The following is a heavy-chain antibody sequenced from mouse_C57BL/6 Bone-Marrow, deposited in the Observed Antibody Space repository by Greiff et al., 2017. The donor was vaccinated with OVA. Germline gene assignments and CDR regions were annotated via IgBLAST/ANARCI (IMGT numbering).Heavy chain of an antibody. CDR3: ARLELGLFDY. CDR2: ISSGSSTI. CDR1: GFPFSDYG. J-gene: IGHJ2*01. V-gene: IGHV5-17*01. Sequence: EVKLVESGGGLVKPGGSLKLSCAASGFPFSDYGMHWVRQAPEKGLEWVAYISSGSSTIYYADTVKGRFTISRDNAKNTLFLQMTSLRSEDTAMYYCARLELGLFDYWGQGTTLTVSS. D-gene: IGHD4-1*01.